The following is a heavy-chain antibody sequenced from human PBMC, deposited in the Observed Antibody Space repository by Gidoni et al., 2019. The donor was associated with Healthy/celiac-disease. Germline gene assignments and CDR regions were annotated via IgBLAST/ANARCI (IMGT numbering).Heavy chain of an antibody. D-gene: IGHD2-15*01. V-gene: IGHV3-23*01. Sequence: EVQLLESGGGLVQPGGSLRLSCAASGFTFSSYAMSWVRQAPGKGLEWVSAISGSGGSTYYADSVKGRFTISRDNSKNTLYLQMNSLRAEDTAVYYCAKEGSLIVVVVAATTPPDYWGQGTLVTVSS. CDR1: GFTFSSYA. CDR3: AKEGSLIVVVVAATTPPDY. CDR2: ISGSGGST. J-gene: IGHJ4*02.